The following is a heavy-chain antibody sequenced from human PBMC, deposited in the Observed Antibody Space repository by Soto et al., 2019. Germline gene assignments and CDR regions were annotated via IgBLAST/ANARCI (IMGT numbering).Heavy chain of an antibody. J-gene: IGHJ4*02. CDR2: ISAYNGNT. V-gene: IGHV1-18*01. Sequence: ASVKVSCKASGYTFTSYGISWVRQAPGQGLEWMGWISAYNGNTNYAQKLQGRVTMTTDTSTSTAYMELRSLRSDDTAVYYCAITTDYSGYDEHYFDYWGQGTLVTVSS. CDR1: GYTFTSYG. CDR3: AITTDYSGYDEHYFDY. D-gene: IGHD5-12*01.